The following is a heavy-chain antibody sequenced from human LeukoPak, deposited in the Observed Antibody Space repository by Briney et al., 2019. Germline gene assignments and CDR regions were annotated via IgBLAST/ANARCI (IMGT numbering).Heavy chain of an antibody. Sequence: SETLSLTCTVSGYSISSGYYWGWIRQPPGKGLEWIGSIYHSGSTYYNPSLKSRVTISVDTSKNQFSLKLSSVTAADTAVYYCARDGVGPSYFDYWGQGTLVTVSS. V-gene: IGHV4-38-2*02. D-gene: IGHD3-16*01. J-gene: IGHJ4*02. CDR1: GYSISSGYY. CDR2: IYHSGST. CDR3: ARDGVGPSYFDY.